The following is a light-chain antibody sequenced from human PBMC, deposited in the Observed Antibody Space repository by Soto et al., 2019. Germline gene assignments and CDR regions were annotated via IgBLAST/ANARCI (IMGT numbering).Light chain of an antibody. Sequence: AIRMTQSPSSLSASTGDSVTITCRASQGISSYLAWYQQKPGKAPKLLIYAASTLQSEVPSRFSGSGSGTGFTLTISCLQSEDFATYDCQQYYSYPTFGGGTKLEIK. CDR1: QGISSY. CDR2: AAS. V-gene: IGKV1-8*01. J-gene: IGKJ4*01. CDR3: QQYYSYPT.